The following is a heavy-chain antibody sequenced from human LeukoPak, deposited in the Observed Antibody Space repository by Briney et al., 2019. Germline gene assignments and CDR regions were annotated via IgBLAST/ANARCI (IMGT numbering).Heavy chain of an antibody. CDR1: GFTFSSYA. D-gene: IGHD6-13*01. J-gene: IGHJ4*02. Sequence: PGGSLRLSCAASGFTFSSYAMHWVRQAPGKGLEWVAVISYDGSNKYYADSVKGRFTISRDNSKNTLYLRMNSLRAEDTAVYYCASNIIAALTAFDYWGQGTLVTVSS. V-gene: IGHV3-30*01. CDR2: ISYDGSNK. CDR3: ASNIIAALTAFDY.